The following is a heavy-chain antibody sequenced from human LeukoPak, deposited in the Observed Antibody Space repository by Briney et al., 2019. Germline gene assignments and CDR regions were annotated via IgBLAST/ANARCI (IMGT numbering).Heavy chain of an antibody. D-gene: IGHD1-26*01. J-gene: IGHJ4*02. CDR3: ARVKRIVGATRGYYFDY. V-gene: IGHV1-8*03. CDR2: MNPNSGNT. CDR1: GYTFTSYD. Sequence: ASVKVSCKASGYTFTSYDINWVRQATGQGLEWMGWMNPNSGNTGYAQKFQGRVTITRNTPISTAYMELSSLRSEDTAVYYCARVKRIVGATRGYYFDYWGQGTLVTVSS.